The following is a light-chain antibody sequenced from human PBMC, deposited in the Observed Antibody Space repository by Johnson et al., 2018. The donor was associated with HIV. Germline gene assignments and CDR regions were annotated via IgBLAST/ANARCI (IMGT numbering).Light chain of an antibody. CDR2: ENN. CDR1: SSNIGSHY. CDR3: ATWDNSLSAGRNG. J-gene: IGLJ1*01. Sequence: SVLTQSPSVSAAPGQRVTISCSGSSSNIGSHYVSWYQQLPGTAPKLLIYENNKRPSGIPDRFSGSKSGTSATLGITGLQTGDEADYYCATWDNSLSAGRNGFGTGTKVTVL. V-gene: IGLV1-51*02.